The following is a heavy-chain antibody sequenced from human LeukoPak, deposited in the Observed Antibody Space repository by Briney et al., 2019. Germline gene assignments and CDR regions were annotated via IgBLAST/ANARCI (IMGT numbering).Heavy chain of an antibody. J-gene: IGHJ6*03. V-gene: IGHV3-30*02. CDR1: GFTFSSYG. CDR2: IRYDGSNK. Sequence: GGSLRLSCAASGFTFSSYGMHWVRQAPGKGLEWVAFIRYDGSNKYYAASVKGRFTISRDNSKNTLYLQMNSLRAEDTAVYYCAKDGVVITPYYYYMDVWGKGTTVTVSS. CDR3: AKDGVVITPYYYYMDV. D-gene: IGHD3-22*01.